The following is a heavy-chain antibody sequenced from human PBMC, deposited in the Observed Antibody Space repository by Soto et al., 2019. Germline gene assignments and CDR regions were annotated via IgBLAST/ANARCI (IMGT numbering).Heavy chain of an antibody. CDR1: GFTFDDYA. D-gene: IGHD2-15*01. J-gene: IGHJ6*02. V-gene: IGHV3-9*01. Sequence: EVQLVESGGGLVQPGRSLRLSCAASGFTFDDYAMHWVRQAPGKGLEWVSGISWNSGSIGYADSVKGRFTISRDNAKNSLYLQMNSLRAEDTALYYCAKDKALSGGYYYYGMDVWGQGTTVTVSS. CDR2: ISWNSGSI. CDR3: AKDKALSGGYYYYGMDV.